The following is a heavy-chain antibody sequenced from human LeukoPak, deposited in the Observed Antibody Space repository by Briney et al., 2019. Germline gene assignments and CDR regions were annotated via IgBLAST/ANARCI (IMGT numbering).Heavy chain of an antibody. V-gene: IGHV4-31*03. CDR2: IYYSGST. CDR3: ARKSGRTATGAIEY. D-gene: IGHD6-25*01. J-gene: IGHJ4*02. CDR1: GGSISSGGYY. Sequence: SETLSLTCTVSGGSISSGGYYWSWIRQHPGKGLEWIGYIYYSGSTYYNPSLKSRVTISVDTSKNQFSLKLSSVTAADTAVYYCARKSGRTATGAIEYWGQGTLVTVSS.